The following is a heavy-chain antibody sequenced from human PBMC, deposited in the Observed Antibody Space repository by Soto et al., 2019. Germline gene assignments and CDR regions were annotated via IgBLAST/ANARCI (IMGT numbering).Heavy chain of an antibody. CDR3: AKCAGDTATSRDRGIDY. CDR1: GFTFSIYA. Sequence: EVQLLESGGGLVQPGESLKLSCAASGFTFSIYAMSWVRQAPGKGLEWVSGISYSGSSTYYADSVKGRFSISRDNSKNTLYLQMNSLRGEGTAIYYCAKCAGDTATSRDRGIDYWGRGTLVTVSS. J-gene: IGHJ4*02. V-gene: IGHV3-23*01. D-gene: IGHD2-2*02. CDR2: ISYSGSST.